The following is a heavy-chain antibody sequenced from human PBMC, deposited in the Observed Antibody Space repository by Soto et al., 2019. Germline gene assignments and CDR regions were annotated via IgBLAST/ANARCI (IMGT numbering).Heavy chain of an antibody. J-gene: IGHJ6*02. V-gene: IGHV1-69*12. CDR3: ARHVPAAGYYYGMDV. CDR1: GGTFSSYA. Sequence: QVQLVQSGAEVKKPGSSVKVSCKASGGTFSSYAVSWVRQAPGQGLEWMGGIIPIFGTADYAQKFQGRVTNTADESTSTAYMELSSLRSEDTAVYYCARHVPAAGYYYGMDVWGQGTTVTVSS. CDR2: IIPIFGTA. D-gene: IGHD2-2*01.